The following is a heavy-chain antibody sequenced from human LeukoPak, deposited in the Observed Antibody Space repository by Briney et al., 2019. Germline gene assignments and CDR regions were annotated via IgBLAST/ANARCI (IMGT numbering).Heavy chain of an antibody. V-gene: IGHV1-69*05. D-gene: IGHD3-10*01. CDR2: IIPIFGTA. CDR3: ACGITMVRGVIEGPHDFDY. J-gene: IGHJ4*02. Sequence: SVNVSCKASGGTFSSYAISWVRQAPGQGLEWMGGIIPIFGTANYAQKFQGRVTITTDESTSTAYMELSSLRSEDTAVYYCACGITMVRGVIEGPHDFDYWGQGTLVTVS. CDR1: GGTFSSYA.